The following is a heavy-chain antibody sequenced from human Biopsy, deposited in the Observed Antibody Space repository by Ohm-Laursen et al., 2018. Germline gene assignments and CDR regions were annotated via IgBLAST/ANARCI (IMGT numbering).Heavy chain of an antibody. CDR3: ARDPLNGHKHFDY. CDR2: INCKTAAT. D-gene: IGHD2-8*01. V-gene: IGHV1-2*02. CDR1: SYTFTDYN. Sequence: ASVKVSCNASSYTFTDYNIHWMRQAPGHGLEWLGYINCKTAATNYAQKFQGTVTMTRDTSISTAYLALGSLRSADTAIYYCARDPLNGHKHFDYWGQGSLVTVSS. J-gene: IGHJ4*02.